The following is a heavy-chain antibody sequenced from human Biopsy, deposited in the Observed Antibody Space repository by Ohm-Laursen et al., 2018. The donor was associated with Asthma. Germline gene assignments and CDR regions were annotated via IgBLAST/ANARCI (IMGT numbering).Heavy chain of an antibody. V-gene: IGHV3-33*08. D-gene: IGHD5-12*01. CDR1: GFTFRSYA. CDR3: ARDIVATMIGYYYYGMDV. CDR2: IWYDGGNK. Sequence: SLRLSCAASGFTFRSYAMHWVRQAPGKGLEWVAVIWYDGGNKYYADSVKGRFIISRDNSKNTLYLQMNSLRAEDTAVYYCARDIVATMIGYYYYGMDVWGQGTTVTVS. J-gene: IGHJ6*02.